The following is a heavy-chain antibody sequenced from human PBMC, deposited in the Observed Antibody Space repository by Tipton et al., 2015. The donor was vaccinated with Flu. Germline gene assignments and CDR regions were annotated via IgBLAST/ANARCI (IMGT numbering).Heavy chain of an antibody. D-gene: IGHD3-16*01. J-gene: IGHJ6*02. Sequence: SLRLSCAASGFTFSSYNMNWVRQAPGKGLEWVSSISSSSGYIYYGDSVKGRFTISRDNAKNSLYLQMNSLRAEDTAVYYCARAFTGEYGMDVWGQGTTVTVSS. CDR2: ISSSSGYI. CDR3: ARAFTGEYGMDV. CDR1: GFTFSSYN. V-gene: IGHV3-21*01.